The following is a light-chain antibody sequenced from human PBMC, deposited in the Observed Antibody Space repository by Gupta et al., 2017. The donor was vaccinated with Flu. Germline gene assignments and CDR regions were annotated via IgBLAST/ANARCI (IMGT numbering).Light chain of an antibody. CDR1: NIGRKN. CDR3: QVWDTTSNHRGV. CDR2: DDR. V-gene: IGLV3-21*02. J-gene: IGLJ1*01. Sequence: GDNIGRKNVHWYQQRPGQAPVLIVYDDRDRPSGIPERFSGSNFGDTATLAISRVEAGDEADYFCQVWDTTSNHRGVFGAGTKVTVL.